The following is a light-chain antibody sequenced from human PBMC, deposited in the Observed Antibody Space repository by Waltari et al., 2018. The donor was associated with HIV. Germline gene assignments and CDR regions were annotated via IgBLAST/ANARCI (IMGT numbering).Light chain of an antibody. CDR3: LQSYSFPYT. CDR2: TAS. V-gene: IGKV1-6*01. Sequence: ATQMPQAPATLPATVGESVTSSCRAGQDIGSDLNWYQQKPGKAPELLIYTASILQSGVPSRFSGGGSGTDFTLTINSLQPEDFATYYCLQSYSFPYTFGQGTQLDIK. J-gene: IGKJ2*01. CDR1: QDIGSD.